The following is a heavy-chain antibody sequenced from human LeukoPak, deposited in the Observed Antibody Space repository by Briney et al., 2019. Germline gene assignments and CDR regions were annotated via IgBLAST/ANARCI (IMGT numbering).Heavy chain of an antibody. CDR2: IYPGESET. CDR1: GYGFSNYW. J-gene: IGHJ4*02. D-gene: IGHD6-13*01. Sequence: GLALQISSKGSGYGFSNYWIGWARPVPGKGREWMGIIYPGESETRYSPSVQGQVTISADKSITTAYLQWSSLKASDTAMYYCAKLGAYSSSWYGFFDYWGQGTLVTVSS. V-gene: IGHV5-51*01. CDR3: AKLGAYSSSWYGFFDY.